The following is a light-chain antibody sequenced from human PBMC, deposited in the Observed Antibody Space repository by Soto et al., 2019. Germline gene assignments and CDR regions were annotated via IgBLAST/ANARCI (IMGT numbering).Light chain of an antibody. Sequence: DIQMTQSPSSLSASVCDRVTITCRASQSIASYLNLYQQKPGKAPKLLIYAASTLQSGVPSRFSGRGSGTDFSLTISSLQPDDFATYYCQQNYNSLPITFGQGTRLEIK. V-gene: IGKV1-39*01. J-gene: IGKJ5*01. CDR3: QQNYNSLPIT. CDR2: AAS. CDR1: QSIASY.